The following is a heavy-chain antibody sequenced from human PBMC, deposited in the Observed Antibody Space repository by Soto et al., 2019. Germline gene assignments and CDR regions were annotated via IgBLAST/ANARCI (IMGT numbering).Heavy chain of an antibody. V-gene: IGHV1-46*01. D-gene: IGHD3-3*01. CDR1: GYTFTSYY. Sequence: GASVKVSCKASGYTFTSYYMHWVRQAPGQGLEWMGIINPSGGSTSYAQKFQGRVTMTRDTSTSTVYMELSSLRSEDTAVYYCARDQSTYYDFWSGYSLWYYGMDVWGQGTTVTVSS. CDR2: INPSGGST. CDR3: ARDQSTYYDFWSGYSLWYYGMDV. J-gene: IGHJ6*02.